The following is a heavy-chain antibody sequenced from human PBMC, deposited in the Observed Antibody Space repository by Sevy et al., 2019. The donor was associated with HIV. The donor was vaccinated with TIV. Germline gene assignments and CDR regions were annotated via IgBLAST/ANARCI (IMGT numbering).Heavy chain of an antibody. CDR3: ARRYFDV. Sequence: GGSLRLSCAASGFTFHTYWMQWVRQAPGKGLEWVANIRQDGNEIYYAHSVKGRFTIPRDNAMQSLYLEMNNLRVEDSGIYYCARRYFDVWGQGPLVTVSS. D-gene: IGHD3-16*02. CDR1: GFTFHTYW. J-gene: IGHJ4*02. CDR2: IRQDGNEI. V-gene: IGHV3-7*01.